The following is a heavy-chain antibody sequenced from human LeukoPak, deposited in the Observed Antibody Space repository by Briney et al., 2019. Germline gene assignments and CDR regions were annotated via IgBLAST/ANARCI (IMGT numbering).Heavy chain of an antibody. J-gene: IGHJ1*01. CDR2: INWNSGRV. D-gene: IGHD6-13*01. Sequence: PGGSLRLSCAASGFTVSSNYMSWVRQAPGKGLEWVSGINWNSGRVVYADSVKGRFTISIDNAENSLYLQMNSLRTEDTALYYCAKDSSSWYLYFQHWGQGTLVTVSS. CDR1: GFTVSSNY. CDR3: AKDSSSWYLYFQH. V-gene: IGHV3-9*01.